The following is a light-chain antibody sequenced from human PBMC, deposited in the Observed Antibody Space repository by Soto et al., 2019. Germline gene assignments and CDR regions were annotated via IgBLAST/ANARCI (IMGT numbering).Light chain of an antibody. CDR3: QPYRSSPPA. Sequence: EIVLTQSPGTLSLSPGERATLSCRASQSVSSSYLAWYQQKPGQAPRLLIYGASSRATGIPDRFSGSGSGTDFTLTISRLEPENIAVYYWQPYRSSPPAFRHRSKV. CDR2: GAS. V-gene: IGKV3-20*01. CDR1: QSVSSSY. J-gene: IGKJ1*01.